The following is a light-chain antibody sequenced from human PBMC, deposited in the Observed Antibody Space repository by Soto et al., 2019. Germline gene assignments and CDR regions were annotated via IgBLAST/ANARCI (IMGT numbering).Light chain of an antibody. CDR3: CSYTSSETVV. Sequence: QSVLTQPASVSGTPGQSITISCTGTNSDVGKYDFVSWYQHYPDKAPKFIIYEVNKRPSGVYHRFSGSKSGSTASLTISGLQAEDEAHYYCCSYTSSETVVFGGGTKVTVL. J-gene: IGLJ3*02. CDR1: NSDVGKYDF. CDR2: EVN. V-gene: IGLV2-23*02.